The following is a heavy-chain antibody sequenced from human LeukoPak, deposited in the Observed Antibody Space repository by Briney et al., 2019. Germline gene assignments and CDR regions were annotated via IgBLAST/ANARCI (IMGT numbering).Heavy chain of an antibody. CDR1: GGTFSSYA. V-gene: IGHV1-69*05. CDR2: IIPIFGTA. Sequence: SVKVSCKASGGTFSSYAISWVRQAPGQGLEWMGRIIPIFGTANYAQKFQGGVTITTDESTSTAYMELSSLRSEDTAVYYCARDMAYCGGDCYHFDYWGQGTLVTVSS. CDR3: ARDMAYCGGDCYHFDY. J-gene: IGHJ4*02. D-gene: IGHD2-21*02.